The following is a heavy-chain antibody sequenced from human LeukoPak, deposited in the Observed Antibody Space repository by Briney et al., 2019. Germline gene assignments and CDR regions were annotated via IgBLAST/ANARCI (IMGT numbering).Heavy chain of an antibody. D-gene: IGHD3-3*01. CDR3: AKDRVADFWSGYVFDY. CDR2: ISGSGGST. J-gene: IGHJ4*02. V-gene: IGHV3-23*01. CDR1: GFTFSSYA. Sequence: GGSLRLSCAASGFTFSSYAMSWVRQAPGKGLEWVSAISGSGGSTYYADSVKGRFTISRDNSKNTLYLQMNSLRAEDTAVYYCAKDRVADFWSGYVFDYWGQGTLVTVSS.